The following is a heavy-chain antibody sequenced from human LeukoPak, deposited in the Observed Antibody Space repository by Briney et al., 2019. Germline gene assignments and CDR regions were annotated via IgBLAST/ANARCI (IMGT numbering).Heavy chain of an antibody. J-gene: IGHJ3*02. CDR1: GYTFTSYD. Sequence: GASVKVSCKASGYTFTSYDINWVRQATGQGLEWMGWMNPNSGNTGYAQKFQGRVTITRNTSINTAYMELSSLRSEDTAVYYCARGLYCSSTSCYGHAFDIWGQGTMVTVSS. D-gene: IGHD2-2*01. V-gene: IGHV1-8*03. CDR3: ARGLYCSSTSCYGHAFDI. CDR2: MNPNSGNT.